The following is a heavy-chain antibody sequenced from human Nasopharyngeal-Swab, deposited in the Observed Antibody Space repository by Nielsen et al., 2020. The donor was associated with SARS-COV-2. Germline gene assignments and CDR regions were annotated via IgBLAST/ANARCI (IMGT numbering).Heavy chain of an antibody. D-gene: IGHD2-15*01. V-gene: IGHV3-33*01. Sequence: VRQAPRKGLEWVAVIWYDGSNKYYADSVKGRFTISRDNSKNTLYLQMNSLRAEDTAVYYCARASKFFLGYCSGGSCYKNWFDPWGQGTLVTVSS. CDR2: IWYDGSNK. J-gene: IGHJ5*02. CDR3: ARASKFFLGYCSGGSCYKNWFDP.